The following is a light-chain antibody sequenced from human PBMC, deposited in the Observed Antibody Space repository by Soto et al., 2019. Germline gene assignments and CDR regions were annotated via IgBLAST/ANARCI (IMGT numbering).Light chain of an antibody. CDR1: QSVSTY. J-gene: IGKJ5*01. Sequence: EIVLTQSPATLSLSPGERATLSCRAIQSVSTYLAWNQQRPGQAPRLLIYDASYRATDIPPRFSGSGSGTDFTLTISSLEPEDFAVYYCQQRRSWPPTITFGQGTRLEIK. CDR2: DAS. V-gene: IGKV3-11*01. CDR3: QQRRSWPPTIT.